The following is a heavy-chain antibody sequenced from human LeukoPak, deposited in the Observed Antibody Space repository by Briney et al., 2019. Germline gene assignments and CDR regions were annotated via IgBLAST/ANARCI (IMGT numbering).Heavy chain of an antibody. V-gene: IGHV3-74*01. CDR1: GFTFSSYW. Sequence: GGSLRLSCAASGFTFSSYWMHWVRQAPGKGLVWVSRINSDGSSTSYADSVKGRFTISRDNAKNTLYLQMNSLRAEVTAVYYCARATAYYGGNLEYWGQGTLVTVSS. J-gene: IGHJ4*02. CDR3: ARATAYYGGNLEY. CDR2: INSDGSST. D-gene: IGHD4-23*01.